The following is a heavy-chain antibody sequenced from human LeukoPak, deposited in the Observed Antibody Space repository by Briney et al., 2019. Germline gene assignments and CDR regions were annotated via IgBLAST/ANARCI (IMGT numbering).Heavy chain of an antibody. Sequence: PSETLSLTCTVSGGSISSSSYYWGWIRQPPGKGLEWIGSIYYSGSTYYNPSLKSRVTISVDTSKNQFSLKLSSVTAADTAVYYCAREGGSGSYSDYWGQGTLVTVSS. CDR2: IYYSGST. D-gene: IGHD3-10*01. J-gene: IGHJ4*02. CDR1: GGSISSSSYY. CDR3: AREGGSGSYSDY. V-gene: IGHV4-39*07.